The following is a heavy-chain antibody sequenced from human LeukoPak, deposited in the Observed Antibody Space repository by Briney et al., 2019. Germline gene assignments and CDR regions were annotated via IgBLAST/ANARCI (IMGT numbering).Heavy chain of an antibody. Sequence: GGSLRLSCAASGFTFSSYWMSWVRQAPGKGLEWVANIKQDGSEKYYVDSVKGRFTISRDNTKNSLYPQMNSLRAEDTALYYCAKDYMAVAGTGHLDYWGQGTLVTVSS. CDR3: AKDYMAVAGTGHLDY. J-gene: IGHJ4*02. D-gene: IGHD6-19*01. CDR2: IKQDGSEK. CDR1: GFTFSSYW. V-gene: IGHV3-7*03.